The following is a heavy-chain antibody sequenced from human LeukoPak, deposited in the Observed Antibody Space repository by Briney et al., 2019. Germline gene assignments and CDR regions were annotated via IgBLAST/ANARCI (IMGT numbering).Heavy chain of an antibody. V-gene: IGHV3-20*04. J-gene: IGHJ5*02. CDR1: GFTFDNYG. Sequence: RSGGSLRLSCAASGFTFDNYGMSWVRQVPGKGLEWVSSINWNGGSTAYADSVKGRFTISRDNAKNSLYLHMNSLRAEDTAFYYCARDRRDYYDNSVWLDPWGQGTLVTVSS. CDR2: INWNGGST. D-gene: IGHD3-22*01. CDR3: ARDRRDYYDNSVWLDP.